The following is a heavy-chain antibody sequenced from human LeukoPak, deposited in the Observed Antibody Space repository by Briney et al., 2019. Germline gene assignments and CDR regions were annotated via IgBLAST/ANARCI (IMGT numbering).Heavy chain of an antibody. CDR3: ASSNCDGDCYLDY. CDR1: GFTITEKY. Sequence: PGGSLRLSCAASGFTITEKYMSWVRQAPGKGLDWVSLIYSAGGTSYADSVKGRFTISRDNSKNTLYLQMNSLRLEDTAVYYCASSNCDGDCYLDYWGQGTLVTVSS. CDR2: IYSAGGT. J-gene: IGHJ4*02. V-gene: IGHV3-53*01. D-gene: IGHD2-21*02.